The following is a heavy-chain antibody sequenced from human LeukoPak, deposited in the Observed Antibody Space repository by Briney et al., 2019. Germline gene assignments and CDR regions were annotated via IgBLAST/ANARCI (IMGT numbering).Heavy chain of an antibody. CDR2: ISAYNGNT. V-gene: IGHV1-18*01. CDR1: GYTFTSYG. Sequence: ASVKVSCKASGYTFTSYGISWVRQAPGQGLEWMGWISAYNGNTNYAQKLQGRVTMTTDTSTSTAYMELRSLRSDDTAVYYCARGVSYGGNSYYYYMDVWGKGTTVTVSS. D-gene: IGHD4-23*01. J-gene: IGHJ6*03. CDR3: ARGVSYGGNSYYYYMDV.